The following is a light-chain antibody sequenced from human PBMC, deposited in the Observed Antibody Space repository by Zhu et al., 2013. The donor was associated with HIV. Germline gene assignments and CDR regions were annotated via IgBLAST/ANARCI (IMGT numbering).Light chain of an antibody. CDR3: QQLKTYPRS. J-gene: IGKJ2*01. CDR2: AAS. Sequence: DIQLTQSPSFLSASIGDRVTITCRASQVINTYLAWYQHEPGKAPRLLIYAASTLQTGVPSRFSGSGSGTEFTLTISSLQPEDFATYYCQQLKTYPRSFGQGTKVEI. V-gene: IGKV1-9*01. CDR1: QVINTY.